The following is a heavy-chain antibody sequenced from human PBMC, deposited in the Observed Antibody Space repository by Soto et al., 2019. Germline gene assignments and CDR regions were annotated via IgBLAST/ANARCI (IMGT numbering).Heavy chain of an antibody. CDR1: GFTLSSYW. CDR3: ARDLQWYLGLDY. CDR2: IKEDGSER. V-gene: IGHV3-7*03. Sequence: VKLVESGGGLVQPGWSLRLSCAASGFTLSSYWMTWVRQAPGKGLEWVAKIKEDGSERYYVDSLKGRFTISRDNAQNSLYLQMNSLRAEDTAVYYCARDLQWYLGLDYWGQGTRVTVAS. D-gene: IGHD2-15*01. J-gene: IGHJ4*02.